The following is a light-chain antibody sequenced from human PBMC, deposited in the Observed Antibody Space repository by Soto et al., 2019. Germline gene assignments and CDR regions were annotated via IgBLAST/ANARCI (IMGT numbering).Light chain of an antibody. V-gene: IGKV3-15*01. CDR1: QSVGSD. Sequence: IVWTQYQGTLAVSAGGGATRCCRASQSVGSDYLAWYQQRPGQAPRLLIYGASTRATGIPARFSGSGSGTEFTLTISSLQSEDFAVYYCQQYNNWPPITFGQGTRLEIK. CDR2: GAS. CDR3: QQYNNWPPIT. J-gene: IGKJ5*01.